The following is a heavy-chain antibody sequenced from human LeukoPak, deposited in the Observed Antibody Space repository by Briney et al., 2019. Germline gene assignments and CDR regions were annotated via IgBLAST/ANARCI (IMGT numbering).Heavy chain of an antibody. J-gene: IGHJ4*02. CDR2: IKSKTDGGTT. CDR3: TTQLNHCSSTSCYSFDY. Sequence: GGSLRLSCAASGFTFSNAWMSWVRQAPGKGREWVGRIKSKTDGGTTDYAAPVKGRFTISRDDSKNTLYLQMNSLKTEDTAVYYCTTQLNHCSSTSCYSFDYWGQGTLVTVSS. D-gene: IGHD2-2*01. V-gene: IGHV3-15*01. CDR1: GFTFSNAW.